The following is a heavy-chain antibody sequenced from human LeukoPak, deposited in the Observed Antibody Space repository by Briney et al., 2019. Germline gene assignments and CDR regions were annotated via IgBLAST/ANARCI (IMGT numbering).Heavy chain of an antibody. J-gene: IGHJ5*02. V-gene: IGHV1-69*01. Sequence: ASVKVSCKASGGTFISYAISWVRQAPAQGLEWMGGIIPIFGTANYAQKFQGRVTITADESTSTAYMELSSLRSEDTAVYYCARDPSIAVAGQNWFDPWGQGTLITVSS. CDR1: GGTFISYA. CDR3: ARDPSIAVAGQNWFDP. D-gene: IGHD6-19*01. CDR2: IIPIFGTA.